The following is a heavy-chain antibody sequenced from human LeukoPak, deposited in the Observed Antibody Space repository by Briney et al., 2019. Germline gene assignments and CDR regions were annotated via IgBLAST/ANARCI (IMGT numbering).Heavy chain of an antibody. CDR3: ATTIREPPRTVDFDY. V-gene: IGHV1-46*01. Sequence: EASVKVSCKASGYTFTTYYIHWVRQAPGQGLEWVGIINPSGGSTIYAQKFQGRVTMTEDTSTDTAYMELSSLRSEDTAVYYCATTIREPPRTVDFDYWGQGTLVTVSS. J-gene: IGHJ4*02. CDR2: INPSGGST. D-gene: IGHD1-14*01. CDR1: GYTFTTYY.